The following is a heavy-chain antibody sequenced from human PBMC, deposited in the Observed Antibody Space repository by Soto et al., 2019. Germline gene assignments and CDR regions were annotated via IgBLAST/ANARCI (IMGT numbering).Heavy chain of an antibody. V-gene: IGHV1-18*04. CDR3: ARVSSSIVVVPDYGMDV. J-gene: IGHJ6*02. CDR2: ISGKNGNT. D-gene: IGHD2-15*01. CDR1: GYTFISHG. Sequence: QVQRVQSGVEVKKPVASVKVSCKASGYTFISHGISWVRQAPGQVLEWMGWISGKNGNTYYAQKLQGRVTLTTDTSTSTAYMELRSLRSDDTAVDYCARVSSSIVVVPDYGMDVWGQGTTVTVSS.